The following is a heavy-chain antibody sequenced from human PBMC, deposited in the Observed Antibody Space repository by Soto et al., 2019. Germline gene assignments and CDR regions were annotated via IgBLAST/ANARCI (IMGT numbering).Heavy chain of an antibody. D-gene: IGHD3-9*01. V-gene: IGHV3-53*04. CDR1: GFTVSSNY. CDR3: AISPDIYDALDI. CDR2: IYSDGRT. Sequence: EVQLVESGGGVVQPGGSLRLSCAASGFTVSSNYMNWVRQAPGKGLEWVSVIYSDGRTTYEGSVKGRFTISRHISKNTRYLEMNSLRPDDPAVYYWAISPDIYDALDIWGQGTMVTVSS. J-gene: IGHJ3*02.